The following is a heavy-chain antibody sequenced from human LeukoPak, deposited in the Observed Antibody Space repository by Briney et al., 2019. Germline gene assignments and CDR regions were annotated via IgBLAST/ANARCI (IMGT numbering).Heavy chain of an antibody. Sequence: GESLRLSCAASGFTFSSYNKNWVRQAPGKALEWVSYINSRTTTTYYADSVKGRFTVSRDNGKNLLYLQVNSLRAEDTAVYYCVRAFNGNSFGYGYWGQGTLVTVSS. V-gene: IGHV3-48*01. CDR3: VRAFNGNSFGYGY. CDR2: INSRTTTT. J-gene: IGHJ4*02. CDR1: GFTFSSYN. D-gene: IGHD5-18*01.